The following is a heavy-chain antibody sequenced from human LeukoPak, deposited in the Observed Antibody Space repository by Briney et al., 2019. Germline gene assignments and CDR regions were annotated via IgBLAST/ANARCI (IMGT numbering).Heavy chain of an antibody. Sequence: QSGGSLRLSCAASGFTFSSYSMNWVRQAPGKGLEWVSYITSSTSTIYYADSVKGRFTISRDNSKNTLYLQMNSLGAEDTAVYYCAKDGDCSGGSCYSETYYYYYGMDVWGQGTTVTVSS. CDR2: ITSSTSTI. CDR3: AKDGDCSGGSCYSETYYYYYGMDV. CDR1: GFTFSSYS. V-gene: IGHV3-48*01. D-gene: IGHD2-15*01. J-gene: IGHJ6*02.